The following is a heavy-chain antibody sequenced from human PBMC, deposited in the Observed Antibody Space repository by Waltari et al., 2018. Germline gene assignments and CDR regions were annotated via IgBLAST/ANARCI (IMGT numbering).Heavy chain of an antibody. V-gene: IGHV1-69*04. D-gene: IGHD2-2*01. CDR1: GGTFSSYA. CDR3: ARGCGERSSTRYYYYGMDV. J-gene: IGHJ6*02. Sequence: QVQLVQAGAEVKKPESSVRVSCKASGGTFSSYAISWVRQAPGQGLEWMGRIIPILGIANYAQRVHVRVTSTSAKSTSSADMERSSLSAEDTAVYYCARGCGERSSTRYYYYGMDVWGQGTTVTVSS. CDR2: IIPILGIA.